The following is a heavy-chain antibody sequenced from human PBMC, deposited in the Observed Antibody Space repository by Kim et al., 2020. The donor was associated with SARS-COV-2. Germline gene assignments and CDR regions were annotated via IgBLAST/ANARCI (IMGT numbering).Heavy chain of an antibody. CDR3: ARQEGGRRGYSYGGGRRYGMDV. CDR1: GGSISSSSYY. J-gene: IGHJ6*02. D-gene: IGHD5-18*01. Sequence: SETLSLTCTVSGGSISSSSYYWGWIRQPPGKGLEWIGSIYYSGSTYYNPSLKSRVTISVDTSKNQFSLKLSSVTAADTAVYYCARQEGGRRGYSYGGGRRYGMDVWGQGTTVTVSS. CDR2: IYYSGST. V-gene: IGHV4-39*01.